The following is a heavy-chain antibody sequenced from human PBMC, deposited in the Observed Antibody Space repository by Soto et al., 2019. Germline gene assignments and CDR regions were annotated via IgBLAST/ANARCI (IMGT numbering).Heavy chain of an antibody. CDR2: IGDRRAGT. Sequence: GGSLKLSCAASGFPFSSYAMEWVLQAPGKRLEWVSVIGDRRAGTYYADSVKGRFTITRNNSKNTLYLQMNSLRAEDTAVHYCAKESYNRSGSYYTVDYWGQGTLVTVSS. CDR3: AKESYNRSGSYYTVDY. D-gene: IGHD3-10*01. J-gene: IGHJ4*02. CDR1: GFPFSSYA. V-gene: IGHV3-23*01.